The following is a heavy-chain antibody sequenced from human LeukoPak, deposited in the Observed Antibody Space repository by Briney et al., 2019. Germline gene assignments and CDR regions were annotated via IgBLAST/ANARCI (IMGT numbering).Heavy chain of an antibody. Sequence: PGGSLRLSCAASGFTFSSYSMNWVRQAPGKGLEWVSSISSTSSYIYYADSVKGRFTISRDNAKNSLYLQMNSLRAEDTAVYYCARDSYIVWFGEFPRGDAFDIWGQGTMVTVSS. D-gene: IGHD3-10*01. J-gene: IGHJ3*02. CDR1: GFTFSSYS. CDR2: ISSTSSYI. CDR3: ARDSYIVWFGEFPRGDAFDI. V-gene: IGHV3-21*01.